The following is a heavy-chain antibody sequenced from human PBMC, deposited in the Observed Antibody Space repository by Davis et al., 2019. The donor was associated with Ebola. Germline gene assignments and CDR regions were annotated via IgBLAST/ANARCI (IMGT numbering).Heavy chain of an antibody. D-gene: IGHD3-3*01. Sequence: GESLKISCAAFGFTFSSYAMHWVRQAPGKGLEWVAVISYDGSNKYYADSVKGRFTISRDNSKNTLYLQMNSLRAEDTAVYYCARDILRFLEWLSPTPDVWGQGTTVTVSS. CDR3: ARDILRFLEWLSPTPDV. J-gene: IGHJ6*02. CDR2: ISYDGSNK. V-gene: IGHV3-30-3*01. CDR1: GFTFSSYA.